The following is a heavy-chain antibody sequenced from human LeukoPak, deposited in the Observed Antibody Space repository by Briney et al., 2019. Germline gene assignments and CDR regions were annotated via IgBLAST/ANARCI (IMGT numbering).Heavy chain of an antibody. D-gene: IGHD3-10*01. J-gene: IGHJ4*02. CDR1: GFTFNNYP. Sequence: GGSLRLSCAASGFTFNNYPMHWVRQAPGKGLEWVAVISYDGSNKYYADSVKGRFTISRDNSKNTLYLQMNSLRAEDTAVYYCANFGFFDSGSYYGFDYWGQGTLVTVSS. CDR3: ANFGFFDSGSYYGFDY. V-gene: IGHV3-30*07. CDR2: ISYDGSNK.